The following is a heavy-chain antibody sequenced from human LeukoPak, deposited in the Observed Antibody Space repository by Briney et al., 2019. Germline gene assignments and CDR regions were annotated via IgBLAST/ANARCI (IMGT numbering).Heavy chain of an antibody. CDR1: GFTFTNYA. CDR2: ISGSGGST. V-gene: IGHV3-23*01. Sequence: GGSLRLSCAASGFTFTNYAMGWVRQAPGKGLEWVLDISGSGGSTYYADSVKGRFTISRDNSKNTLYLQMNSLRAEDTAVYYCAKTVSDFWSGYYIAYWGQGTLVTISS. J-gene: IGHJ4*02. D-gene: IGHD3-3*01. CDR3: AKTVSDFWSGYYIAY.